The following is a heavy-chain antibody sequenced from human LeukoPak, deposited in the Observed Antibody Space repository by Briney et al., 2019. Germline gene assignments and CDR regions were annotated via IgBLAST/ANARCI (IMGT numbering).Heavy chain of an antibody. CDR3: SRDTADDAFDI. J-gene: IGHJ3*02. Sequence: PGGSLRLSCAASGFTFSSYWMHWVRQAPGKGLVWVSHINSDGSTTSYADSVKGRFTISRDNAKNTLYLQMNSLRAEDTAVYYCSRDTADDAFDIWGQGTMVTVSS. CDR2: INSDGSTT. CDR1: GFTFSSYW. V-gene: IGHV3-74*01.